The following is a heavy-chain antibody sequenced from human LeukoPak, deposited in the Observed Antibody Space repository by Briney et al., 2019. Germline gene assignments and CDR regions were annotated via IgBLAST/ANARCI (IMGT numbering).Heavy chain of an antibody. CDR1: GFTLSAHW. J-gene: IGHJ4*02. D-gene: IGHD1-1*01. CDR2: INQDGSIE. Sequence: GGSLRLSCAVSGFTLSAHWMSWVRQAPGKGLEWVASINQDGSIEKYLDSVKGRLTISRDNAKSSLYLQMNSLRAEDTAVYYCAGEPRSLANWGQGTLVTVSS. CDR3: AGEPRSLAN. V-gene: IGHV3-7*01.